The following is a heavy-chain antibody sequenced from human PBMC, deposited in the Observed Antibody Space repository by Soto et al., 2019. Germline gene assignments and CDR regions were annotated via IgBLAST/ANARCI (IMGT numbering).Heavy chain of an antibody. V-gene: IGHV2-70*01. CDR2: IDWDDDK. J-gene: IGHJ6*02. Sequence: ESGPTLVNPTQTLTLTCTFSGFSLSTSGMCVSWIRQPPGKALEWLALIDWDDDKYYSTSLKTRLTISKDTSKNQVVLTMTNMDPVDTATYYCARLPIIAAAGPALPRRVEYREYYYYYYGMDVWGQGTTVTVSS. CDR1: GFSLSTSGMC. D-gene: IGHD6-13*01. CDR3: ARLPIIAAAGPALPRRVEYREYYYYYYGMDV.